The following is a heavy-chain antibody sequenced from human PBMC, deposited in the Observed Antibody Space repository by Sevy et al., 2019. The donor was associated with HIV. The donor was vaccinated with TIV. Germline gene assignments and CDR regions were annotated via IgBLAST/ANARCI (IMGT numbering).Heavy chain of an antibody. CDR2: ISGSGGST. CDR1: GFTFSSYA. D-gene: IGHD2-21*02. J-gene: IGHJ4*02. CDR3: AKASKGIVVVTARDDY. V-gene: IGHV3-23*01. Sequence: GGSLRLSCAASGFTFSSYAMSWVRQAPGKGLEWVSAISGSGGSTYYADSVKGRFTISRDNSKNTLYLQMNSLRAEDTAVYYCAKASKGIVVVTARDDYWGQGTLVTVSS.